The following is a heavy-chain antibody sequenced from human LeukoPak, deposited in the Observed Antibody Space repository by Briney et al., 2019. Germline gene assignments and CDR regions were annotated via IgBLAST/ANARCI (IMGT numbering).Heavy chain of an antibody. V-gene: IGHV3-48*02. CDR3: ARGYCLSASCLGS. Sequence: GGSLRLSCVASGVTISYSGMNWVRQAPGKGLEWVSYISRSGSIIYYADSVKGRFTISRDNAKNSLYMQMNSLRDEDTAVYYCARGYCLSASCLGSWGQGTLVTVSS. J-gene: IGHJ4*02. CDR2: ISRSGSII. CDR1: GVTISYSG. D-gene: IGHD2-2*01.